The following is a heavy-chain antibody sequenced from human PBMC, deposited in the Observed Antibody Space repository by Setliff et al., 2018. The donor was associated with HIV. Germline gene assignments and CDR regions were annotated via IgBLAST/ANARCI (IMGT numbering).Heavy chain of an antibody. CDR2: IYHSGST. CDR3: ATYADRESNRFDP. CDR1: GGSILSGGYY. V-gene: IGHV4-39*07. D-gene: IGHD3-10*01. J-gene: IGHJ5*02. Sequence: SETLSLTCSVSGGSILSGGYYWSWIRQHPGRGLEWIGSIYHSGSTYYNPSLKSRVTISVDTSKNQFSVKLSSVTAADTAVYYCATYADRESNRFDPWGQGILVTVSS.